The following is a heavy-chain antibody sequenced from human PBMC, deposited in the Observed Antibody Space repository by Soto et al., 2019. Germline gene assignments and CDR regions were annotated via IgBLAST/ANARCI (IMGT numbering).Heavy chain of an antibody. Sequence: PSETLSLTCTVTGASISSGDYSWSWIRQPPGKGLEWIGYIYYSGSTYYNPSLKSRVTISVDTSKNQFSLKLSSVTAADTAVYYCARSNYYGSGSPLSWFDPWGQGTLVTVS. V-gene: IGHV4-30-4*01. CDR2: IYYSGST. J-gene: IGHJ5*02. CDR3: ARSNYYGSGSPLSWFDP. D-gene: IGHD3-10*01. CDR1: GASISSGDYS.